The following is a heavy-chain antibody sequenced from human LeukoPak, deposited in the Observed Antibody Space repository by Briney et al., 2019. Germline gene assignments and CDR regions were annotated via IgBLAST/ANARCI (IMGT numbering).Heavy chain of an antibody. Sequence: GGSLRLSCAASGFTVSSNYMSWVRQAPGKELEWVSVIYSGGSTYYADSVKGRFTISRDNSKNTLYLQMNSLRAEDTAVYYCARDRRSGYHDHYYYYYGMDVWGQGTTVTVSS. J-gene: IGHJ6*02. CDR2: IYSGGST. CDR1: GFTVSSNY. V-gene: IGHV3-66*01. CDR3: ARDRRSGYHDHYYYYYGMDV. D-gene: IGHD3-3*01.